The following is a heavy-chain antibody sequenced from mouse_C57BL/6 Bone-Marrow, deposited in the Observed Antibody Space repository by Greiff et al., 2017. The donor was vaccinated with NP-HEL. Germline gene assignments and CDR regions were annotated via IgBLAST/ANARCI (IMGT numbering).Heavy chain of an antibody. D-gene: IGHD4-1*01. CDR2: IDPETGGS. CDR1: GYTFTDYE. V-gene: IGHV1-15*01. J-gene: IGHJ3*01. CDR3: TRGANWPGFAY. Sequence: QVQLKESGAELVRPGASVTLSCKASGYTFTDYEMHWVKQTPVHGLEWIGAIDPETGGSASNQTFKGKAILTADKSSSTAYMELRSLTAEDSADYYCTRGANWPGFAYWGQGTLVTVSA.